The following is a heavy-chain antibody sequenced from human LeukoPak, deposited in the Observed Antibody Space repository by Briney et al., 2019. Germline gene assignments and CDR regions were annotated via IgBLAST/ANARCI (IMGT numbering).Heavy chain of an antibody. Sequence: SETLSLTCTVSGGFFSSTTYFWVWIRQPPGKGLQWLGTIYYSGTSYFNPSLETRVTLSVDTSKNQFSLRLTSVTAADTAVYYCASLFDNFPENRFDYWGRGTLVTVSS. D-gene: IGHD5-24*01. CDR1: GGFFSSTTYF. CDR2: IYYSGTS. V-gene: IGHV4-39*01. J-gene: IGHJ4*02. CDR3: ASLFDNFPENRFDY.